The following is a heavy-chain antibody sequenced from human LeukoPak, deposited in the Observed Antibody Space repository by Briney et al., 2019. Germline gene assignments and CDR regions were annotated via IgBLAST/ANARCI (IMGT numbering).Heavy chain of an antibody. D-gene: IGHD7-27*01. J-gene: IGHJ4*02. CDR2: ISSSSYYI. V-gene: IGHV3-21*01. CDR1: GFTFSTYS. CDR3: ARDRTGEPDY. Sequence: GGSLRLSCAASGFTFSTYSMNWVRQAPGNGLEWVSSISSSSYYIYYADSAKGRFTISRDNAKNSLYLQMNSLRAEDTAVYYCARDRTGEPDYWGQGTLVTVSS.